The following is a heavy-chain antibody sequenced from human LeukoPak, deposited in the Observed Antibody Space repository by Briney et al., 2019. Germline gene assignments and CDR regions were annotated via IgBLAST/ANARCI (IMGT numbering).Heavy chain of an antibody. CDR1: GFTFSSYA. CDR2: ISYDGSNK. CDR3: ARDEGGSYEEYYFDY. V-gene: IGHV3-30*04. D-gene: IGHD1-26*01. Sequence: GGSLRRSCAASGFTFSSYAMHWVRQAPGKGLEWVAVISYDGSNKYYADSVKGRFTISRDNSKNTLYLQMNSLRAEDTAVYYCARDEGGSYEEYYFDYWGQGTLVTVSS. J-gene: IGHJ4*02.